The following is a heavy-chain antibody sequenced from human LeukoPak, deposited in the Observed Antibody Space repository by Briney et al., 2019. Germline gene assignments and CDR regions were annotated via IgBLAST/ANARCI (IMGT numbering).Heavy chain of an antibody. V-gene: IGHV3-20*03. Sequence: WIRQPPGKGLEWVSGINWNGGSTGYVDSVKGRFTISRDNAKNSLYLQMNSLRAEDTALYYCARDLYSRSWYFVSPGGYWGQGTLVTVSS. J-gene: IGHJ4*02. D-gene: IGHD6-13*01. CDR3: ARDLYSRSWYFVSPGGY. CDR2: INWNGGST.